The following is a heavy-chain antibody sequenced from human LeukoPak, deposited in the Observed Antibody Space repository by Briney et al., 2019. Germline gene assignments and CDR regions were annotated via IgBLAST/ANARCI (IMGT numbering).Heavy chain of an antibody. CDR1: GYTFTGYY. V-gene: IGHV1-2*02. CDR3: ARGDGSYLL. Sequence: ASVKVSCKASGYTFTGYYIHWVRQAPGQGLEWMGWINPNSGGTNYGQHFQARVIMTRDTSISTAYMELSSLRSDDTAVYYCARGDGSYLLWGQGTLVTVSS. D-gene: IGHD1-26*01. CDR2: INPNSGGT. J-gene: IGHJ4*02.